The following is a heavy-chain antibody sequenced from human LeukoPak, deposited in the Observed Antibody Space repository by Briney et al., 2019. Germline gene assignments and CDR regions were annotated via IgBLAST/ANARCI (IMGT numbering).Heavy chain of an antibody. D-gene: IGHD2/OR15-2a*01. CDR2: IYHSGST. J-gene: IGHJ5*02. Sequence: SETLSLTCTVSGYSISSGYYWGWIRQPPGKGLEWIGSIYHSGSTYYNPSLKSRVTISVDTSKNQFSLKLSSVTAADTAVYYCATELLSGSWFDPWGQGTLVTVSS. CDR3: ATELLSGSWFDP. V-gene: IGHV4-38-2*02. CDR1: GYSISSGYY.